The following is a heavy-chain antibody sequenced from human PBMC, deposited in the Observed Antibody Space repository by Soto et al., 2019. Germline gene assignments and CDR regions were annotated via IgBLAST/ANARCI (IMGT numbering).Heavy chain of an antibody. CDR1: GGSISSSYW. Sequence: QVQLQESGPGLVKPSGTLSLTCAVSGGSISSSYWWSWVRQPPGKGLEWIGESYHSGSTNSNTSPKSRVTISVDKSKNQFSLKVPSVTAADTAGYYCARVSGSYYSGMDVWGQGTTVTVSS. CDR3: ARVSGSYYSGMDV. V-gene: IGHV4-4*02. J-gene: IGHJ6*02. CDR2: SYHSGST.